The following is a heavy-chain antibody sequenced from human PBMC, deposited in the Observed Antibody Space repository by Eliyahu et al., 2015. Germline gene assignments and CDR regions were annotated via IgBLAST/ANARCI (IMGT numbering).Heavy chain of an antibody. J-gene: IGHJ4*02. V-gene: IGHV1-18*01. D-gene: IGHD3-22*01. Sequence: QVQLVQSGAEVKKPGASVKVSCKASGYTFTNYNISWVRQAPGQGLEWMGWISVYNGNTKYAQKLQGRVTMTADTSTRTAYMELRSLRSDDTAVYYCARTPYFYESSGFNFDYWGQGTLVTVSS. CDR2: ISVYNGNT. CDR1: GYTFTNYN. CDR3: ARTPYFYESSGFNFDY.